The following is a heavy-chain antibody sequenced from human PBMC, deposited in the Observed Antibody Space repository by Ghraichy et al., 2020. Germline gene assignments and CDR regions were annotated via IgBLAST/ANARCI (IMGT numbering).Heavy chain of an antibody. CDR3: ARECCSGGSCYSLGY. CDR2: ISHGGST. Sequence: SETLSLTCAVFGGSFSDYYWNWIRQPPGPGLEWIGEISHGGSTNYNPSLKSRVTISVDTSKSQFSLKLSSVTAADTAVYYCARECCSGGSCYSLGYWGQGTLVTVSS. V-gene: IGHV4-34*01. J-gene: IGHJ4*02. CDR1: GGSFSDYY. D-gene: IGHD2-15*01.